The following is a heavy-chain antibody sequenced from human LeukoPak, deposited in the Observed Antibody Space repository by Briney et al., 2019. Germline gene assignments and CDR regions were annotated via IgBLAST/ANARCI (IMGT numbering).Heavy chain of an antibody. Sequence: GRSLRLSCAASGFTFSTYVMHWVRQAPGKGLEWVAVISFDGNNKYYPGSVKGRFTISRDNSKNTLYLQMNTLRSEDTAVYYCAKDPRPQHDIFTGYLAYWGQGTLVTVSS. CDR2: ISFDGNNK. D-gene: IGHD3-9*01. CDR1: GFTFSTYV. V-gene: IGHV3-30*18. J-gene: IGHJ4*02. CDR3: AKDPRPQHDIFTGYLAY.